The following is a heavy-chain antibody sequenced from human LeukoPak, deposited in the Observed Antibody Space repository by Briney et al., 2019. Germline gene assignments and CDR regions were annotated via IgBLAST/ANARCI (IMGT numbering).Heavy chain of an antibody. CDR1: GGSISSSSYY. D-gene: IGHD3-10*01. CDR2: IYYSGST. V-gene: IGHV4-39*07. J-gene: IGHJ5*02. Sequence: PSETLSLTCTVSGGSISSSSYYWGWIRQPPGKGLEWIGSIYYSGSTYYNPSLKSRVTISVDRSKNQFSLKLSSVTAADTAVYYCARGVAYYYGSGSYYNVWFDPWGQGTLVTVSS. CDR3: ARGVAYYYGSGSYYNVWFDP.